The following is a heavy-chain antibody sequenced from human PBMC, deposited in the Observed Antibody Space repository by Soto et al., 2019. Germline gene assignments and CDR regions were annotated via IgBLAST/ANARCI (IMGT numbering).Heavy chain of an antibody. CDR3: ARDPGDHYNPYYYMDV. V-gene: IGHV1-69*04. CDR2: IIPILGIA. J-gene: IGHJ6*03. Sequence: ASVKVSCKASGGTFSSYTISWVRQAPGQGLEWMGRIIPILGIANYAQKFQGRVTITADKSTSTAYMELSSLRSEDTAVYYCARDPGDHYNPYYYMDVWGKGTTVTVSS. D-gene: IGHD1-26*01. CDR1: GGTFSSYT.